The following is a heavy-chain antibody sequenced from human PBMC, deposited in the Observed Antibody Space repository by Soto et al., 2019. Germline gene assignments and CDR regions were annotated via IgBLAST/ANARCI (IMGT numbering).Heavy chain of an antibody. J-gene: IGHJ1*01. CDR2: IYYSGST. CDR3: AISRDCSGGSCPNPRGGTEYEYFQH. D-gene: IGHD2-15*01. Sequence: PSETLALTCTVSGGSISSGGYYWRWIRQHPGKGLEWIGYIYYSGSTYYNPSLKSRVTISVDTSKNQFSLKLSSVTAADTAVYYCAISRDCSGGSCPNPRGGTEYEYFQHWGQGTLVTVSS. CDR1: GGSISSGGYY. V-gene: IGHV4-31*03.